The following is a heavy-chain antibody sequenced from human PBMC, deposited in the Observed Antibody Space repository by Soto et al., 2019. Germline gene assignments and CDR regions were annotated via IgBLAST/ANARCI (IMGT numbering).Heavy chain of an antibody. J-gene: IGHJ4*02. Sequence: ASVKVSCKASGYTFTSYDVMWVRQATGQGLEWMGWVNPNSGNTDSAQKLQDRVTMTTDTSTSTAYMELRSLRSDDTAVYYCARDKGYYFSPSGYRSYYFDYWGQGTLVTVSS. D-gene: IGHD3-3*01. V-gene: IGHV1-8*01. CDR1: GYTFTSYD. CDR2: VNPNSGNT. CDR3: ARDKGYYFSPSGYRSYYFDY.